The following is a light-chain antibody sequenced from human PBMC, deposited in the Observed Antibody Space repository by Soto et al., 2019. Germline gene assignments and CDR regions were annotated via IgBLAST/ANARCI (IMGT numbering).Light chain of an antibody. CDR1: SSDVGSYDR. CDR2: EVS. V-gene: IGLV2-18*02. CDR3: ASYTTSSAFVV. J-gene: IGLJ2*01. Sequence: QSALTQPPSVSASPGQSVTISCTGTSSDVGSYDRVSWYQQPPGTAPKLTIYEVSNRPSGVPDRFSGSKSGNTASLTISGLQAEDEADYFCASYTTSSAFVVFGGGTKLTVL.